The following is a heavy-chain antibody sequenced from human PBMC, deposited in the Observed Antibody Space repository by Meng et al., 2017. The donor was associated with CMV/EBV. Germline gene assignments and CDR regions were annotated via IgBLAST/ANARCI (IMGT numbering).Heavy chain of an antibody. D-gene: IGHD6-19*01. J-gene: IGHJ5*02. CDR2: IYYSGST. CDR1: GGSVSSGSYY. CDR3: ARGAGMFDP. V-gene: IGHV4-61*01. Sequence: GSLRLSCTVSGGSVSSGSYYWSWIRQPPGKGLEWIGYIYYSGSTNYNPSLKSRVTISVDTSQNQFSLKLSSVTAADTAVYYCARGAGMFDPWGQGTLVTVSS.